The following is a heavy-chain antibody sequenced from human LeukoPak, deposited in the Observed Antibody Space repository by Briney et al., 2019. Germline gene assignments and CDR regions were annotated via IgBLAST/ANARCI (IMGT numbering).Heavy chain of an antibody. V-gene: IGHV3-48*02. Sequence: GGSLRLSCVVSGITFSGYSMIWVRQAPGKGLEWLSFMTTSGNTIFYAESVKDRFTISKDNAKKSLYLQMNSLRDEDTAVYYCARVGGATAVTMYFEYWGQGTLVTVTS. D-gene: IGHD1-26*01. CDR3: ARVGGATAVTMYFEY. CDR1: GITFSGYS. CDR2: MTTSGNTI. J-gene: IGHJ4*02.